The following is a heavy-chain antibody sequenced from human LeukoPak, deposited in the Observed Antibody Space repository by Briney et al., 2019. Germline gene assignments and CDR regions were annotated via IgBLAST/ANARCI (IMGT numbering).Heavy chain of an antibody. V-gene: IGHV3-23*01. Sequence: PGGSLRLSCVVSGFTFSTYAMSWVRQAPGKGLEWVSAISGSGGSTFYADSVKGRFTISRDNSKNTLYLQLNSLRAEDTAVYYRAKSASSGYYYYFDYWGQGTLVTVSS. CDR3: AKSASSGYYYYFDY. CDR1: GFTFSTYA. J-gene: IGHJ4*02. D-gene: IGHD3-22*01. CDR2: ISGSGGST.